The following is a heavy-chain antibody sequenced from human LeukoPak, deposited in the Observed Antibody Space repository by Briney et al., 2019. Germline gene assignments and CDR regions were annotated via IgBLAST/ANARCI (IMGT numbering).Heavy chain of an antibody. CDR2: IYYSGST. J-gene: IGHJ5*02. CDR3: ARDRGWFDP. CDR1: GGSISSYY. Sequence: SETLSLTCTVSGGSISSYYWSWIRQPPGKGLEWIGYIYYSGSTNYNPSLKSRVTISVDTSKNQFSLKLSSVTAADTAVYSCARDRGWFDPWGQGTLVTVSS. V-gene: IGHV4-59*01.